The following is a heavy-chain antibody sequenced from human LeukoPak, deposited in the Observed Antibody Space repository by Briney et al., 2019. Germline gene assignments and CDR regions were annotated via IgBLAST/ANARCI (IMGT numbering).Heavy chain of an antibody. Sequence: PSETLSLTCTVSGGSISSSSYYWGWIRQPPGKGLEWIEGIFYTGNTYDNPSLKSRVTISVDTSKNQFSLRLSSVTAADTAVYYCARHRSGWLQPSFDYWGQGTLVTVSS. CDR2: IFYTGNT. V-gene: IGHV4-39*01. CDR1: GGSISSSSYY. CDR3: ARHRSGWLQPSFDY. J-gene: IGHJ4*02. D-gene: IGHD5-24*01.